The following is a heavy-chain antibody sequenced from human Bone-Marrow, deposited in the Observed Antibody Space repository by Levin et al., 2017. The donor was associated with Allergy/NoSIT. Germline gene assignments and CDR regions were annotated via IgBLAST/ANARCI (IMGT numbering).Heavy chain of an antibody. V-gene: IGHV3-30*04. J-gene: IGHJ6*02. CDR1: GFTFSSYA. D-gene: IGHD6-13*01. CDR3: ARGGTGRAAAEGYYYGMDV. Sequence: GESLKISCAASGFTFSSYAMHWVRQAPGKGLEWVAVISYDGSNKYYADSVKGRFTISRDNSKNTLYLQMNSLRAEDTAVYYCARGGTGRAAAEGYYYGMDVWGQGTTVTVSS. CDR2: ISYDGSNK.